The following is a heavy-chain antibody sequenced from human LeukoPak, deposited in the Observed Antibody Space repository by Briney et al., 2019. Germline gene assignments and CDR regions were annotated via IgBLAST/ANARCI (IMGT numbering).Heavy chain of an antibody. CDR2: IKQDGSEE. Sequence: RPGGSLRLSCAASGFTFSRYWMSWVRQAPGKGLEWVANIKQDGSEEYYVDSVKGRFTISRDNGKKSLYLQMNSLRAEDTAVYYCARYPYGSGTYYYFEYWGQGTLVTVSS. CDR3: ARYPYGSGTYYYFEY. J-gene: IGHJ4*02. CDR1: GFTFSRYW. V-gene: IGHV3-7*03. D-gene: IGHD3-10*01.